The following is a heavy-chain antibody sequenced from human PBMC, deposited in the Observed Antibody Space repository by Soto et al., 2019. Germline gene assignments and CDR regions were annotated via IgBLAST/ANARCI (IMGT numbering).Heavy chain of an antibody. D-gene: IGHD2-15*01. CDR1: GFTFSESW. CDR2: MNPTGSVI. J-gene: IGHJ6*02. CDR3: AKDFPDIVVVVAATLPYYYGMDV. V-gene: IGHV3-74*01. Sequence: GGSLRLSCAASGFTFSESWMYWVRQAPGRGPVWASRMNPTGSVIDYEDSVSGRFTISRDNARNTLYLQMNSLRAEDTAVYYCAKDFPDIVVVVAATLPYYYGMDVWGQGTTVTVSS.